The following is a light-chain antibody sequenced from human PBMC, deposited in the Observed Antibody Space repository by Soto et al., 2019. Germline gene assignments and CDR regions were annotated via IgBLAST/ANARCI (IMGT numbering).Light chain of an antibody. CDR1: SSNIGSNY. J-gene: IGLJ2*01. V-gene: IGLV1-47*01. CDR2: RNN. Sequence: QSVLTQPPPASGTPGQRVTISCSGSSSNIGSNYVYWYQQLPGTAPKLLIYRNNQRPSGVPDRFSGSKSGTSASLAISGLRSEDEADYYCAAWDDSLSGSHVVFGGGTKLTVL. CDR3: AAWDDSLSGSHVV.